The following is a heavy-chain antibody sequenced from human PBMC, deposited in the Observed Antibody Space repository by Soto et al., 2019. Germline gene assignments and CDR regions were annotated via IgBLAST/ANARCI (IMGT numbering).Heavy chain of an antibody. V-gene: IGHV4-31*03. J-gene: IGHJ5*02. D-gene: IGHD2-21*01. CDR2: IHHRGSS. Sequence: QVQLQESGPGLVKPSQTLSLTCTVSSGSISNGDYYWSWIRQHPGKGPEWIGYIHHRGSSFYNPSVKNRVTISVNTSKNQFSLELNSVTAADTAVYYCAIGELWWGSWGQGILVTVSS. CDR3: AIGELWWGS. CDR1: SGSISNGDYY.